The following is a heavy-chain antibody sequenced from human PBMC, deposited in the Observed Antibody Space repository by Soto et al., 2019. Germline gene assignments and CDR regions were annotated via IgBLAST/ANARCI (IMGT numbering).Heavy chain of an antibody. D-gene: IGHD3-10*01. Sequence: SETLSLTCTVSGGFISSGGYYWSWIRQHPGKGLEWIGYIYYSGRTYYNPSLRSRLTIAADTSKNQFSLNLNSVTAADTAVYYCASGCYGSGSCYRSFDSWGQGTLVTVSS. V-gene: IGHV4-31*03. CDR1: GGFISSGGYY. CDR3: ASGCYGSGSCYRSFDS. CDR2: IYYSGRT. J-gene: IGHJ4*02.